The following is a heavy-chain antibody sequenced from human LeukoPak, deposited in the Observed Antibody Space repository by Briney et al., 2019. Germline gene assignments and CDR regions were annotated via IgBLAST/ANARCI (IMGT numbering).Heavy chain of an antibody. V-gene: IGHV4-59*08. D-gene: IGHD1-1*01. CDR1: GGSISNFH. CDR2: IYYSGST. Sequence: SETLSLTCTVSGGSISNFHWGWIRQPPGKGLEWIGYIYYSGSTNYNPSLKSRVTISVDTSKNQFSLKLSSVTAADTAVYYCARVVPNWNYGMDVWGQGTTVTVSS. J-gene: IGHJ6*02. CDR3: ARVVPNWNYGMDV.